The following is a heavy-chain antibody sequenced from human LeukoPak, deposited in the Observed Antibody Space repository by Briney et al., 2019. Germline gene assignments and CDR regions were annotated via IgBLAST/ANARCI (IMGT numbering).Heavy chain of an antibody. V-gene: IGHV1-69*13. Sequence: SVKVSCKASGGTFSSYAISWVRQAPGQGLEWMGGIIPIFGTANYAQKFQGRVAITADESTSTAYMELSSLRSEDTAVYYCAREGDTAMVLDYWGQGTLVTVSS. D-gene: IGHD5-18*01. CDR1: GGTFSSYA. CDR2: IIPIFGTA. CDR3: AREGDTAMVLDY. J-gene: IGHJ4*02.